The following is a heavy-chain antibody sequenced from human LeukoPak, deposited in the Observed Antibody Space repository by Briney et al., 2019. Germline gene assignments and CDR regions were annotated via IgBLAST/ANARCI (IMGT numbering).Heavy chain of an antibody. V-gene: IGHV4-34*01. CDR1: GGSFRGYF. Sequence: SETLSLTCAVYGGSFRGYFWGWVRQTPGKGLEWLGEITHNGGTNYNPSLKSRVTISVDTSKNQFSLKLSSVTAADTAVYYCARRDTAMGLGYYMDVWGKGITVTVSS. CDR2: ITHNGGT. D-gene: IGHD5-18*01. J-gene: IGHJ6*03. CDR3: ARRDTAMGLGYYMDV.